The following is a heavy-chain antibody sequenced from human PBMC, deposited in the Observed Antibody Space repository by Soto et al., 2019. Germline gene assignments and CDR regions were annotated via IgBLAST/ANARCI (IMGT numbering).Heavy chain of an antibody. CDR1: GYTFTSYG. CDR2: ISAYNGNT. J-gene: IGHJ4*02. CDR3: AARGASGGYDSLIDAGKESARARNDYFDY. D-gene: IGHD5-12*01. V-gene: IGHV1-18*01. Sequence: GAAVKVSCKASGYTFTSYGISWVRQAPGQGLEWMGWISAYNGNTNYAQKLQGRVTMTTDTSTSIAYMELRSLRSDETAVNYWAARGASGGYDSLIDAGKESARARNDYFDYWGQGTLVTVSS.